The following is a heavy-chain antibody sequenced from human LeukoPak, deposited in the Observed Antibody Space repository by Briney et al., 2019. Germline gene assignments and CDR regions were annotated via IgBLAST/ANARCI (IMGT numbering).Heavy chain of an antibody. Sequence: GGSLRLSCAASGFTFSSHGMNWVRQAPGKGLEWVSGISPSGGITYYADSVKGRFTMSRDNSDNTIYLQMNSLRAEDAAIYYCAKDSLLYDFWSGYPYYFDFWGQGTLVTVSS. V-gene: IGHV3-23*01. CDR2: ISPSGGIT. J-gene: IGHJ4*02. CDR3: AKDSLLYDFWSGYPYYFDF. D-gene: IGHD3-3*01. CDR1: GFTFSSHG.